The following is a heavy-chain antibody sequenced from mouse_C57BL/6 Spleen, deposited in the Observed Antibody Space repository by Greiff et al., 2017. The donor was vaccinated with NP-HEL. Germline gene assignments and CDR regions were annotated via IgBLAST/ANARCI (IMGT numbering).Heavy chain of an antibody. J-gene: IGHJ2*01. V-gene: IGHV1-52*01. D-gene: IGHD1-1*01. Sequence: VQLQQPGAELVRPGSSVKLSCKASGYTFTSYWMHWVKQRPIQGLEWIGNIDPSDSETHYNQKFKDKATLTVDKSSSTAYMQLSSLTSEDSAVYYCARGHYYGSSPNYFDYWGQGTTLTVSS. CDR3: ARGHYYGSSPNYFDY. CDR1: GYTFTSYW. CDR2: IDPSDSET.